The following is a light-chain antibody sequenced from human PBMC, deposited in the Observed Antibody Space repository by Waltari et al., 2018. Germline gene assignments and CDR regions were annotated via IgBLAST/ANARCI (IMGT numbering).Light chain of an antibody. CDR2: AKN. J-gene: IGLJ2*01. Sequence: SSELTQDPAVSVALGQTVRITCQGDSLRNNYASWYQQKTGQAPILVIFAKNSRPSGSPSRFSGSTSGSTASLTITGAQAEDEADYYCNSRDSSGDHVVFGGGTKLTVL. CDR3: NSRDSSGDHVV. V-gene: IGLV3-19*01. CDR1: SLRNNY.